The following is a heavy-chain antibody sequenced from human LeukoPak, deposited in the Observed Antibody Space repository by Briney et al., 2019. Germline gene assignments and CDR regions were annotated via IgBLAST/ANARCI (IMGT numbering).Heavy chain of an antibody. CDR1: GYTFTGYY. CDR2: INPYSGDT. V-gene: IGHV1-2*06. CDR3: ARDQGSLTRSWYTGY. Sequence: ASVKVSCKASGYTFTGYYMHWVRQAPGQGLEWMGRINPYSGDTDFAQKFQGRVTMTRDTSITTAYMDLSSLTPDDTAVYFCARDQGSLTRSWYTGYWGQGTQVTVSS. J-gene: IGHJ4*02. D-gene: IGHD6-13*01.